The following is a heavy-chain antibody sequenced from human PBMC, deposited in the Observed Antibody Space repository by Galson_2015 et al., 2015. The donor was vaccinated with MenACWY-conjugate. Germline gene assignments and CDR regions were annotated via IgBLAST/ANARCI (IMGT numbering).Heavy chain of an antibody. Sequence: SEKYYVDSVKGRFTISRDNAKTSLYLQMNSLRAEDTAVYYCARGYYGSGSYSSRGDAFDIWGQGTMVTVSS. V-gene: IGHV3-7*03. J-gene: IGHJ3*02. CDR3: ARGYYGSGSYSSRGDAFDI. D-gene: IGHD3-10*01. CDR2: SEK.